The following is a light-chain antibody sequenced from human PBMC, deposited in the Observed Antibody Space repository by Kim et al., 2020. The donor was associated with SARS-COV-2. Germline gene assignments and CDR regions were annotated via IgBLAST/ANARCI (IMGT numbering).Light chain of an antibody. V-gene: IGKV1-16*02. CDR3: QQYKTYPLT. Sequence: ASVGDRVTIPCRASQHINNNLAWFQQKPGTAPKSLVFAASNLHNGVPSKFSGSGYGTDFTLTINSLQPEDSATYYCQQYKTYPLTFGGGTKVDIK. CDR2: AAS. CDR1: QHINNN. J-gene: IGKJ4*01.